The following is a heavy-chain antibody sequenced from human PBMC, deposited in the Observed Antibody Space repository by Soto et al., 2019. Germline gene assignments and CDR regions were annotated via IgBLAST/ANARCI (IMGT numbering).Heavy chain of an antibody. J-gene: IGHJ6*02. CDR1: GDSVSSNSAA. V-gene: IGHV6-1*01. D-gene: IGHD6-13*01. CDR3: ARDLESSSWYGGYYYYYGMDV. Sequence: SQTLSLTCAISGDSVSSNSAAWNWIRQSPSRGLEWLGRTYYRSKWYNDYAVSEKSRITINPDTSKNQFSLQLNSVTPEDTAVYYCARDLESSSWYGGYYYYYGMDVWGRGTTVTVSS. CDR2: TYYRSKWYN.